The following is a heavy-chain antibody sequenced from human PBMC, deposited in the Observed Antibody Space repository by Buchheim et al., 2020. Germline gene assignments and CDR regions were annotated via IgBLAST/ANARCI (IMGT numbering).Heavy chain of an antibody. V-gene: IGHV3-23*01. CDR2: FSGGISTT. CDR3: AKATSGTCSGATCYYFDS. J-gene: IGHJ4*02. Sequence: EVQLLESGGDLVQPGGSLRLSCGASGFTFSSYAMSWVRQAPGKRLEWVATFSGGISTTYVADSVKGRFTLSRDNSQNTVYLQMNSLRADDTALYYCAKATSGTCSGATCYYFDSWGQGTL. CDR1: GFTFSSYA. D-gene: IGHD2-2*01.